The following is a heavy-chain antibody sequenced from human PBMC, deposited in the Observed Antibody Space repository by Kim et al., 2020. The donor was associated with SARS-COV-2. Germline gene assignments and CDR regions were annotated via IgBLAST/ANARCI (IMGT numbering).Heavy chain of an antibody. J-gene: IGHJ5*02. Sequence: TIYAQKFQGRVTMTEDTSTDTAYMELSSLRSEDTAVYYCATDLRDGYNRAWGQGTLVTVSS. D-gene: IGHD5-12*01. V-gene: IGHV1-24*01. CDR3: ATDLRDGYNRA. CDR2: T.